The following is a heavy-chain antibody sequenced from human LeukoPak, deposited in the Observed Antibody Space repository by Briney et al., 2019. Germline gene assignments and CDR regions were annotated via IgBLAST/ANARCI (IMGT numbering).Heavy chain of an antibody. Sequence: GGSLRLSCAASGFTFGTCAMTWVREAPGKGLEWVSAISGSGSGTYYAGSVKGRFTISRDNPKNTLYLQMNSLRAEDTAVYYCAKEFRGYTRTIEYWGQGTLVTVSS. D-gene: IGHD5-12*01. J-gene: IGHJ4*02. V-gene: IGHV3-23*01. CDR2: ISGSGSGT. CDR3: AKEFRGYTRTIEY. CDR1: GFTFGTCA.